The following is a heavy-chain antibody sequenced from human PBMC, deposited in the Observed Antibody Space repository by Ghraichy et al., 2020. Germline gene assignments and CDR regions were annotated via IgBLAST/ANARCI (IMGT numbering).Heavy chain of an antibody. CDR3: ARESVAAAGLPHWFDP. J-gene: IGHJ5*02. CDR1: GYTFTTYG. D-gene: IGHD6-13*01. Sequence: ASVKVSCQASGYTFTTYGISWVRQAPGQGLEWMGWISAYNGNTNYAQTLQGRLTMTTDTSTGTAYMELRSLRSDDTAVYYCARESVAAAGLPHWFDPWGQGTLVTVSS. CDR2: ISAYNGNT. V-gene: IGHV1-18*01.